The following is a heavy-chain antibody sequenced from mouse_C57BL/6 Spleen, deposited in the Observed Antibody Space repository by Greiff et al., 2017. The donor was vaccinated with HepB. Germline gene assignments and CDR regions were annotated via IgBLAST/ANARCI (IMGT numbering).Heavy chain of an antibody. CDR2: IDPSDSYT. CDR1: GYTFTSYW. V-gene: IGHV1-69*01. Sequence: QVQLQQPGAELVMPGASVKLSCKASGYTFTSYWMHWVKQRPGQGLEWIGEIDPSDSYTNYNQKFKGKSTLTVDKSSSTAYMQLISLTSEDSAVYYCARWGFTTVVADPFAYWGQGTLVTVSA. J-gene: IGHJ3*01. CDR3: ARWGFTTVVADPFAY. D-gene: IGHD1-1*01.